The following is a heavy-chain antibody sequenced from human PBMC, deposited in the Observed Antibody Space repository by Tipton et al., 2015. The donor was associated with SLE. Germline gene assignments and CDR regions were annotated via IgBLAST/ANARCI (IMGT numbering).Heavy chain of an antibody. J-gene: IGHJ4*02. CDR1: GFSFDDYG. CDR2: INWNGGVT. V-gene: IGHV3-20*04. CDR3: ARDASRYYDFLVD. Sequence: SLRLSCAASGFSFDDYGMSWVRQAPGKGLEWVSGINWNGGVTGYADSVKGRFTISRDNANNSLYLQMNSLRAEGTALYYCARDASRYYDFLVDWGQGTLVTVSS. D-gene: IGHD3-3*01.